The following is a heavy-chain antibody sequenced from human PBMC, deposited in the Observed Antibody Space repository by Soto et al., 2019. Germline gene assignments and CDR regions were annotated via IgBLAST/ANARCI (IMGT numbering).Heavy chain of an antibody. Sequence: ASVKIYCKISGYTLTELSMHWVRQAPGRGLERMGGFGPEDGQTIYAQKFQDRLTMTEDTSTDTVYVDLSSLRADDTAVYYCARDPGSYALDYWGQGTLVTVSS. V-gene: IGHV1-24*01. J-gene: IGHJ4*02. D-gene: IGHD1-26*01. CDR3: ARDPGSYALDY. CDR2: FGPEDGQT. CDR1: GYTLTELS.